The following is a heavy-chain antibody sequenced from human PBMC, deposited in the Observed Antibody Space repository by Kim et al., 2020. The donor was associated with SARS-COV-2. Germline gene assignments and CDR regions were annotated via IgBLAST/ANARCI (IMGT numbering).Heavy chain of an antibody. V-gene: IGHV3-23*01. CDR3: AKWGTGWELLPADY. J-gene: IGHJ4*02. CDR2: ISGSGGST. Sequence: GGSLRLSCAASGFTFSSYAMSWVRQAPGKGLEWVSVISGSGGSTYYADSVKGRFTISRDNSKNTLYLQMNSLRAEDTAVYYCAKWGTGWELLPADYWGQGTLVTVSS. D-gene: IGHD1-26*01. CDR1: GFTFSSYA.